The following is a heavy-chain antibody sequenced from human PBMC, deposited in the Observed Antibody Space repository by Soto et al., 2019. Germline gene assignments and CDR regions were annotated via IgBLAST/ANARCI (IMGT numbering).Heavy chain of an antibody. J-gene: IGHJ3*02. D-gene: IGHD2-8*02. CDR1: GGSISSYY. CDR3: ARRYWYAFDI. CDR2: IYYIGST. Sequence: QVQLQESGPGLVKPSETLSLTCTVSGGSISSYYWSWIRQPPGKGLEWIGYIYYIGSTNYNPSLKTRVTISVDTPKNQSSLKLSSVSAVDTAVYYCARRYWYAFDIWGQGTMVTVSS. V-gene: IGHV4-59*01.